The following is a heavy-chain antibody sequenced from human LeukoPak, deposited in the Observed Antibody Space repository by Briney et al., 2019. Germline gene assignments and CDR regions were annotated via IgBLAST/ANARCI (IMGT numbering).Heavy chain of an antibody. CDR3: ARGSAPSYYFDY. V-gene: IGHV4-59*08. J-gene: IGHJ4*02. Sequence: PSETLSLTCTVSGGSISSYYWSWIRQPPGKGLEWIGYIYYTGNTNYNPSLKSRVTISVDTSKNQFSLKLSSVTAADTAVYYCARGSAPSYYFDYWGQGTLVTVSS. CDR2: IYYTGNT. CDR1: GGSISSYY.